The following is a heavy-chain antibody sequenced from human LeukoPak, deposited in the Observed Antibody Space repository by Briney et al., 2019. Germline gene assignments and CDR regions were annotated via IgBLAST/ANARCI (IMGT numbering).Heavy chain of an antibody. D-gene: IGHD5-18*01. V-gene: IGHV1-8*02. CDR3: ARGPPIRGYRYGYDTGYYYSYSMDV. J-gene: IGHJ6*03. Sequence: ASVKVSCKASGYTFTDYYIHWVRQAPGQGLEWMGWMNPISGNTGHAQKFQGRVTMTRDTSISTAYMELSSLRSEDTAVYYCARGPPIRGYRYGYDTGYYYSYSMDVWGKGTTVTISS. CDR1: GYTFTDYY. CDR2: MNPISGNT.